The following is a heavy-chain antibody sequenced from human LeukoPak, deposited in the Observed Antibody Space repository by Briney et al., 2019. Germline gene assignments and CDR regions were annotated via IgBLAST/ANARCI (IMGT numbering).Heavy chain of an antibody. Sequence: GSLRLSCAATGFSFSSYAMSWVRQAPGKGLEWVSATSASGGRTYYTDSVKGRFTISRDNSKNTLYLQMNSLRAEDTAVYYCARDFRYFDWLSPPDYWGQGTLVTVSS. D-gene: IGHD3-9*01. CDR3: ARDFRYFDWLSPPDY. V-gene: IGHV3-23*01. CDR1: GFSFSSYA. CDR2: TSASGGRT. J-gene: IGHJ4*02.